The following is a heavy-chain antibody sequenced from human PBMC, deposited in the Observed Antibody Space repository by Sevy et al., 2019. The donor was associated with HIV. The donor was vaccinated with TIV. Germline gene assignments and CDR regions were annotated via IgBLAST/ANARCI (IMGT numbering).Heavy chain of an antibody. CDR2: IYDSGST. V-gene: IGHV4-39*02. D-gene: IGHD4-4*01. CDR3: ARDPTADYTDWVAP. CDR1: GGSIGTSSYY. J-gene: IGHJ5*02. Sequence: SETLSLTCTVSGGSIGTSSYYWGWIRQSPGKGLEWIGSIYDSGSTYYNPSLKSRVTISVDTSKTQFSLKLRSVTAADTAVYYCARDPTADYTDWVAPWGQGTLVSASS.